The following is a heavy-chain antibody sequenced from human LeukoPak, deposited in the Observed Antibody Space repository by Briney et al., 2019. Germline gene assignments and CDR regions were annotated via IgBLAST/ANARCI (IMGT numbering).Heavy chain of an antibody. CDR1: GYTFTSYY. V-gene: IGHV1-46*01. D-gene: IGHD4-17*01. CDR3: ARDREDYGDYYYYYYMDV. Sequence: SVKVSCKASGYTFTSYYMHWVRQAPGQGLEWMGIINPSGGSTSYAQKFQGRVTMTRDMSTSTVYMELSSVTAADTAVYYCARDREDYGDYYYYYYMDVWGKGTTVTVSS. J-gene: IGHJ6*03. CDR2: INPSGGST.